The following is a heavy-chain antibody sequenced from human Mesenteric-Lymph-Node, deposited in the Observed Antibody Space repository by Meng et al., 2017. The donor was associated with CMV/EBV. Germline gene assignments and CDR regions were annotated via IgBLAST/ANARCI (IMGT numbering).Heavy chain of an antibody. CDR2: INPSGGST. J-gene: IGHJ4*02. D-gene: IGHD3-3*01. V-gene: IGHV1-46*01. CDR3: ARPNYDFWSGYIAVQGKNPLGY. CDR1: GYTFTSYY. Sequence: ASVKVSCKASGYTFTSYYMHWVRQAPGQGLEWMGIINPSGGSTSYAQKFQGRVTMTRDTSTSTVYMELSSLRSEDTAVYYCARPNYDFWSGYIAVQGKNPLGYWGQGTLVTVSS.